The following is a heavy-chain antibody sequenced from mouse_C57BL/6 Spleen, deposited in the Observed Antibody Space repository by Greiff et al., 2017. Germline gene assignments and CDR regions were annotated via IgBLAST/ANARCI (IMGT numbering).Heavy chain of an antibody. CDR3: ARTFITTVVAVPYFDY. J-gene: IGHJ2*01. D-gene: IGHD1-1*01. CDR2: IHTNSGST. Sequence: QVQLQQPGAELVKPGASVKLSCKASGYTFTSYWMHWVHQRPGQGLEWIGMIHTNSGSTNYNEKFTRKGTLTVDKSSSTGYMQLSSLTSEDSAVYYWARTFITTVVAVPYFDYWGQGTTLTVAS. V-gene: IGHV1-64*01. CDR1: GYTFTSYW.